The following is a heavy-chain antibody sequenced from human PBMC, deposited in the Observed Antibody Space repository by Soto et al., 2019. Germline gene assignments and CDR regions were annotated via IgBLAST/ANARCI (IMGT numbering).Heavy chain of an antibody. CDR1: GGSISSSNW. V-gene: IGHV4-4*02. CDR2: IYHSGST. D-gene: IGHD3-22*01. CDR3: ARVTTMIVVEYFDY. J-gene: IGHJ4*02. Sequence: SETLSLTCAVSGGSISSSNWWSWVRQPPGKGLGWIGEIYHSGSTNYNPSLKSRVTISLDKSKNQFSLKLNSVTAADTAVYYCARVTTMIVVEYFDYWGQGTLVTVSS.